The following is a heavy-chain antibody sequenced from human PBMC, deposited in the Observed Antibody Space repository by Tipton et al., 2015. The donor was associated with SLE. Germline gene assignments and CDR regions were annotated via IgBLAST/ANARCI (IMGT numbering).Heavy chain of an antibody. CDR2: IDPSDSYT. J-gene: IGHJ4*02. Sequence: QLVQSGAEVKKPGESLRISCKGSGYSFTSYWISWVRQMPGKGLEWMGRIDPSDSYTNYNPSLKSRVTISVDTSKNQFSLRLSSVTAADTAVYYCARAGYSGYDYNYWGQGTLVTVSS. CDR3: ARAGYSGYDYNY. D-gene: IGHD5-12*01. V-gene: IGHV5-10-1*01. CDR1: GYSFTSYW.